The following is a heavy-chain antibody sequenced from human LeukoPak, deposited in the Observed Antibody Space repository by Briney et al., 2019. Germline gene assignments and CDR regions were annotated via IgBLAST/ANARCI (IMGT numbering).Heavy chain of an antibody. CDR1: GGSISSYY. CDR2: IYYSGST. V-gene: IGHV4-59*01. J-gene: IGHJ6*03. D-gene: IGHD1-7*01. Sequence: SETLSLTCTVSGGSISSYYWSWIRQPPGKGLEWIGYIYYSGSTNYNPSLKSRVTISVDTSKNQFSLKLSSVTAADTAVYYCALRNYNFTSYYYYMDVWGKGTTVTVSS. CDR3: ALRNYNFTSYYYYMDV.